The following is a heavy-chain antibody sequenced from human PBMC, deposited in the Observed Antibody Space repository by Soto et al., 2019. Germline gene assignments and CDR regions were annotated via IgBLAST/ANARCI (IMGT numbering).Heavy chain of an antibody. Sequence: QVQLVESGGGEVQPRRSLTLSCAASGFTFSTYGMHWVRQTPGKGLEWVAVISYDGTNKFYSDSVKGRFTISRDNFKKTLTLQMNSLRADDTAVYSCAKDLQSYGDYDYYCYGMDVWGLGTRVTVSS. CDR3: AKDLQSYGDYDYYCYGMDV. D-gene: IGHD2-21*01. CDR2: ISYDGTNK. CDR1: GFTFSTYG. V-gene: IGHV3-30*18. J-gene: IGHJ6*02.